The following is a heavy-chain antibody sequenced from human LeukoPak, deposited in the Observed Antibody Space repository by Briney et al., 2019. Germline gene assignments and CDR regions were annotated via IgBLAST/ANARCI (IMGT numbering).Heavy chain of an antibody. Sequence: SETLSLTCTVSGDSISDYCWTWTRQTAGKGLEWIGHIYGDGNTNYSPSLRSRVTLSIDTSTNHFSLKLNSVTAADTAVYYCARGALDSSDFYYFDYWGQGTLVTVSS. V-gene: IGHV4-4*07. J-gene: IGHJ4*02. D-gene: IGHD3-22*01. CDR2: IYGDGNT. CDR3: ARGALDSSDFYYFDY. CDR1: GDSISDYC.